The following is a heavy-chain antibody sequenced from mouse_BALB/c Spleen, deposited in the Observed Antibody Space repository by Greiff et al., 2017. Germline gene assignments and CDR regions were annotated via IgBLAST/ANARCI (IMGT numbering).Heavy chain of an antibody. J-gene: IGHJ2*01. V-gene: IGHV5-9-4*01. D-gene: IGHD6-2*01. Sequence: EVHLVESGGGLVKPGGSLKLSCAASGFTFSSYAMSWVRQSPEKRLEWVAEISSGGSYTYYPDTVTGRFTISRDNAKNTLYLEMSSLRSEDTAMYYCARGAISYFDYWGQGTTLTVSS. CDR2: ISSGGSYT. CDR1: GFTFSSYA. CDR3: ARGAISYFDY.